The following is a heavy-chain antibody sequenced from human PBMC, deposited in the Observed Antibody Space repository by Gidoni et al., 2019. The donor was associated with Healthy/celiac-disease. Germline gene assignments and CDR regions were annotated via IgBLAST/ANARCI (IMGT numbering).Heavy chain of an antibody. V-gene: IGHV4-39*01. D-gene: IGHD3-10*01. CDR2: IYYSGST. Sequence: QLQLQESGPGLVKPSETLSLTCTVSGCSISSRLYYWGWIRQPPGKGLEWIGSIYYSGSTSYNPSLKSRVTISVDTSKNQFSLKLSSVTAADTAVYYCAGIYGSGSYPLSYYYGMDVWGQGTTVTVSS. J-gene: IGHJ6*02. CDR1: GCSISSRLYY. CDR3: AGIYGSGSYPLSYYYGMDV.